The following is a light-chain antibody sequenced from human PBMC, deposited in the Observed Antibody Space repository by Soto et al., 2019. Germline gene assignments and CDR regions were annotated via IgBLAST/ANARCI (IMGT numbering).Light chain of an antibody. CDR1: QSVSSNY. Sequence: LSQSPGTLSLYPGERATLSCRASQSVSSNYLAWYQQKPGQAPRLVIYGASSRATGIPDRFSGSGSGTDFTLTISRLEPEDFAVYYCQQYGSSRWTFGQGTKVDIK. CDR3: QQYGSSRWT. V-gene: IGKV3-20*01. J-gene: IGKJ1*01. CDR2: GAS.